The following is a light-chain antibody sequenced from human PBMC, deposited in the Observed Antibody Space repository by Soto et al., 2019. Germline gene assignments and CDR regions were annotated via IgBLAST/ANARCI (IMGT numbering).Light chain of an antibody. CDR2: GTS. J-gene: IGKJ1*01. CDR3: QQYDISPWT. CDR1: QTVSRKY. Sequence: EIEFTKSPGTLSLSPGERATLSCRASQTVSRKYVGWYQQKPGQAPRLLLYGTSTRATGIPDRFSGSGSGTDFTLTISRLEPEDFAVYYCQQYDISPWTFGQGTKVEIK. V-gene: IGKV3-20*01.